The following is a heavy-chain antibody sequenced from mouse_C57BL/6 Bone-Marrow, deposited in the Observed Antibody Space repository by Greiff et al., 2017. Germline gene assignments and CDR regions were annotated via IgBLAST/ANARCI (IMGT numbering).Heavy chain of an antibody. V-gene: IGHV1-50*01. J-gene: IGHJ3*01. CDR1: GYTFTSYW. CDR3: ARRKRDWFAY. Sequence: QVQLQQPGAELVKPGASVKLSCKASGYTFTSYWMQWVKQRPGQGLEWIGEIDPSDSYTNYNQKFKGKATLTVDTSSSTAYMQLSSLTSEDSAVYYCARRKRDWFAYWGQGTLVTVSA. CDR2: IDPSDSYT.